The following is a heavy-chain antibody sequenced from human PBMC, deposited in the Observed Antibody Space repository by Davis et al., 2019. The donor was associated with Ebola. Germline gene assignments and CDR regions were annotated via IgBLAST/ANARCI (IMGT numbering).Heavy chain of an antibody. CDR2: IFRTGAT. Sequence: SETLSLTCTVSGGSVSSGSYYWSWIRQPPGKGLEWMGSIFRTGATSYNPSLKSRVTISVDTSKNHFSLNLSSVTAADTAVYYCARGNHLVVDYYYYGMDVWGKGTTVTVSS. D-gene: IGHD3-22*01. CDR3: ARGNHLVVDYYYYGMDV. CDR1: GGSVSSGSYY. J-gene: IGHJ6*04. V-gene: IGHV4-39*02.